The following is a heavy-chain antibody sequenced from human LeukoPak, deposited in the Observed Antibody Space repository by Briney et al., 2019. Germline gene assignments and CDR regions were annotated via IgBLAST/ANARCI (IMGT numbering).Heavy chain of an antibody. Sequence: SETLSLTCTVSGDSISSNNYYWGWIRQPPGEGLEWIGSMFHTGSAYYNPSLKSRVTMSVDTSKNQFSLKLSSVTAADTAVYYCTSYCSSTSCPDAFDIWGQGTMVTVSS. J-gene: IGHJ3*02. CDR2: MFHTGSA. CDR1: GDSISSNNYY. CDR3: TSYCSSTSCPDAFDI. V-gene: IGHV4-39*07. D-gene: IGHD2-2*01.